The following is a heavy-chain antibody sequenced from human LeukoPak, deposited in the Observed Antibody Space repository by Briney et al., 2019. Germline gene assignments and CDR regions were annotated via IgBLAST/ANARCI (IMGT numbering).Heavy chain of an antibody. Sequence: GGSLRLSCPASGFAYSDYYMSWIRQAPGKGLEWVSYISSSLSNIYYADSLKGRFTISRDNAKNSLYLQMNSLRSEDTSVYYCARAQAQAYGSGSYYMPVISGSDYWGQGTLVTVSS. D-gene: IGHD3-10*01. CDR3: ARAQAQAYGSGSYYMPVISGSDY. J-gene: IGHJ4*02. V-gene: IGHV3-11*01. CDR1: GFAYSDYY. CDR2: ISSSLSNI.